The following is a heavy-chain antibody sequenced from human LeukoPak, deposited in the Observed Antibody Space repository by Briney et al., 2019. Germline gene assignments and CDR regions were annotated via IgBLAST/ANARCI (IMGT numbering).Heavy chain of an antibody. Sequence: SETLSLTCTVSGGSISSYYWSWIRQPPGKGLEWIGYIYYSGSTNYNPSLKSRVTISVDTSKNQFSLKLSSVTAADTAVYYCARQVAYYYDSSGYLYFDYWGQGTLVTVYS. D-gene: IGHD3-22*01. V-gene: IGHV4-59*01. CDR3: ARQVAYYYDSSGYLYFDY. J-gene: IGHJ4*02. CDR2: IYYSGST. CDR1: GGSISSYY.